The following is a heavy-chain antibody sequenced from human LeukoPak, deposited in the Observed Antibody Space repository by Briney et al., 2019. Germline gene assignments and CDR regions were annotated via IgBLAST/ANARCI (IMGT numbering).Heavy chain of an antibody. D-gene: IGHD6-19*01. CDR3: AKDRGVAGTMAD. J-gene: IGHJ4*02. Sequence: GRSLRPSCAASGFTFSSYGMHWVRQAPGKGLEWVTVISYDGSEIHYADSVKGRFTISRDNSKNTLYLQMNSLRTEDTAVYHCAKDRGVAGTMADWGQGTLVIVSS. V-gene: IGHV3-30*18. CDR2: ISYDGSEI. CDR1: GFTFSSYG.